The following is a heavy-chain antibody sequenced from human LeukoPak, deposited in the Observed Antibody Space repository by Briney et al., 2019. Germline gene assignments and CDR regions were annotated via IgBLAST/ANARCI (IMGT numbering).Heavy chain of an antibody. CDR2: GSESGGT. D-gene: IGHD3-3*01. Sequence: SETLSLTCAVYGGSLNGHDWSWIRQPPGKGLEWIGEGSESGGTKFNPSLKSRVTISADTSKNQFSLKLNSVTAADTAVYYCAKNGQSGFSFDPWGQGTLVTVSS. J-gene: IGHJ5*02. CDR1: GGSLNGHD. CDR3: AKNGQSGFSFDP. V-gene: IGHV4-34*01.